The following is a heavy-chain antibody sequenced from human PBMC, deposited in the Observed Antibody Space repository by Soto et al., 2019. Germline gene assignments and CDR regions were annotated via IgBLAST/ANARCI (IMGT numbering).Heavy chain of an antibody. V-gene: IGHV1-3*01. D-gene: IGHD6-13*01. CDR1: GYTFTGYY. J-gene: IGHJ5*02. CDR2: INAANGDT. CDR3: VRRHVSATGIDWFDP. Sequence: ASVKVSCKASGYTFTGYYIHWVRQASGQRLEWMGWINAANGDTKYSPKFQGRVTITRDTSASTAYMELSSLRSEDTAVYYCVRRHVSATGIDWFDPWGQGTLVTVSS.